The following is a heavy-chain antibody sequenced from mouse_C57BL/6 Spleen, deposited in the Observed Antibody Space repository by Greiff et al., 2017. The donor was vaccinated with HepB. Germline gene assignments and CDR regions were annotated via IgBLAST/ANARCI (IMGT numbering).Heavy chain of an antibody. CDR3: ARKNLYYFDY. CDR1: GYTFTDYY. V-gene: IGHV1-26*01. J-gene: IGHJ2*01. Sequence: EVQLQQSGPELVKPGASVKISCKASGYTFTDYYMNWVKQSHGQSLEWIGDINPNNGGTSYNQKFKGKATLTVDKSSSTAYMELRSLTSEDSAVYYCARKNLYYFDYWGQGTTLTVSS. CDR2: INPNNGGT.